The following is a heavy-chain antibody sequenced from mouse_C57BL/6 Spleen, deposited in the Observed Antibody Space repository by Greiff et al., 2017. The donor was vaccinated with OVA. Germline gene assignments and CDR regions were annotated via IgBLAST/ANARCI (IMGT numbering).Heavy chain of an antibody. CDR1: GYTFTSYW. CDR3: ARSVVATGGYFDV. J-gene: IGHJ1*03. CDR2: IDPSDSYT. D-gene: IGHD1-1*01. V-gene: IGHV1-69*01. Sequence: QVQLKQPGAELVMPGASVKLSCKASGYTFTSYWMHWVKQRPGQGLEWIGEIDPSDSYTNYNQKFKGKSTLTVDKSSSTAYMQLSSLTSEDSAVYYCARSVVATGGYFDVWGTGTTVTVSS.